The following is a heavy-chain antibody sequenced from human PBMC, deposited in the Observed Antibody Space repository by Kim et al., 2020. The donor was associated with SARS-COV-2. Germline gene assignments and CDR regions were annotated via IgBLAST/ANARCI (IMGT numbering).Heavy chain of an antibody. Sequence: ASVKVSCKASGYTFTSYAMHWVRQAPGQRLEWMGWINAGNGNTKYSQKFQGRVTITRDTSASTAYMELSSLRSEDTAVYYCARSVWGAKRYFDLWGRGTLVTVSS. D-gene: IGHD3-16*01. J-gene: IGHJ2*01. CDR1: GYTFTSYA. CDR3: ARSVWGAKRYFDL. CDR2: INAGNGNT. V-gene: IGHV1-3*01.